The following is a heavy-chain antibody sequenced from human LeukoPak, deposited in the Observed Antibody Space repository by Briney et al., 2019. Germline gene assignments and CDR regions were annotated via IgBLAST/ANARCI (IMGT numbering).Heavy chain of an antibody. D-gene: IGHD4-23*01. Sequence: ASVKVSCKASGYTFTSYGISWVRQAPGQGLEWMGWISAYNGNTNYAQKLQGRVTMTTDTSTSTAYMELRSLRSDDTAVYYCARVYRVTYGGNGGDFFDYWGQGTLVTVSS. CDR3: ARVYRVTYGGNGGDFFDY. CDR2: ISAYNGNT. CDR1: GYTFTSYG. J-gene: IGHJ4*02. V-gene: IGHV1-18*01.